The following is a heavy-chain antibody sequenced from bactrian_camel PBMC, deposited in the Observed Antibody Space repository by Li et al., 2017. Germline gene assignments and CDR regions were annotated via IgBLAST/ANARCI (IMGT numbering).Heavy chain of an antibody. CDR1: GYTYNSRTW. Sequence: HVQLVESGGGSVQAGGSLRLSCALSGYTYNSRTWMGWFRQAPGKEREGVAVIAGSGSTGYADSVKGRFTISKDSAQNTLYLQMNSLKAEDTAMYYCAKYKLPPEPPVGQGTQVTVS. V-gene: IGHV3S1*01. CDR2: VIAGSGST. J-gene: IGHJ4*01.